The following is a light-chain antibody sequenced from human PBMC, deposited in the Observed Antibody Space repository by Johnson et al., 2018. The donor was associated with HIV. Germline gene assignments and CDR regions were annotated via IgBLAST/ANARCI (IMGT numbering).Light chain of an antibody. CDR1: SSNIGNNY. V-gene: IGLV1-51*01. CDR3: GTWDSSLSAGYV. J-gene: IGLJ1*01. CDR2: DNN. Sequence: QPVLTQPPSVSAAPGQKVTISCSGSSSNIGNNYVSWYQQLPGTAPKLLIYDNNKRPSGIPDRFSGSKSGTSATLGITGLTTGDEADYYCGTWDSSLSAGYVFGTGTKVTVL.